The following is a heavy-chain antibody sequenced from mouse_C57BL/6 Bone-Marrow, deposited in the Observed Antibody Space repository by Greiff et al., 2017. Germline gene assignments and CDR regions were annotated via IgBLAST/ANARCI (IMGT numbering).Heavy chain of an antibody. CDR1: GFNIKDDY. Sequence: VQLQQSGAELVRPGASVKLSCTASGFNIKDDYMHWVKQRPEQGLEWIGWIDPENGDTEYASQFQGKATITADTSSNTAYLQLSILTSEDTAVYYCTTPVYDGSSWGQGTLVTVSA. CDR2: IDPENGDT. CDR3: TTPVYDGSS. D-gene: IGHD2-3*01. J-gene: IGHJ3*02. V-gene: IGHV14-4*01.